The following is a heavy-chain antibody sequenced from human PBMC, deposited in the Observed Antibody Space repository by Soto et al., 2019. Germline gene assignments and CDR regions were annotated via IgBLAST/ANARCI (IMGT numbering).Heavy chain of an antibody. D-gene: IGHD3-10*01. V-gene: IGHV4-59*01. Sequence: PSETLSLTCTVSAGSISSYYWSWIRQPPGKGLEWIGYIYYSGSTNYNPSLKSRVTISVDTSKNQFSLKLSSVTAADTAVYYCARAPPGVKWFDPWGQGTLVTVSS. CDR1: AGSISSYY. CDR3: ARAPPGVKWFDP. J-gene: IGHJ5*02. CDR2: IYYSGST.